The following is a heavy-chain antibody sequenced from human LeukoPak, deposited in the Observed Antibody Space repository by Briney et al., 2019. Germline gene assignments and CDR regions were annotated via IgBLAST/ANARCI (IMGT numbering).Heavy chain of an antibody. CDR1: GYTFTTYG. V-gene: IGHV1-18*01. CDR3: ARGCFGEILCDN. D-gene: IGHD3-10*01. Sequence: ASVKVSCKSSGYTFTTYGINWVRQAPGQGLEWMGWINNKHGNTNYAQKFQGGVTMTTDTSTNTAYMELRSLRSDDTAVYYCARGCFGEILCDNWGQGTLVTVSS. J-gene: IGHJ4*02. CDR2: INNKHGNT.